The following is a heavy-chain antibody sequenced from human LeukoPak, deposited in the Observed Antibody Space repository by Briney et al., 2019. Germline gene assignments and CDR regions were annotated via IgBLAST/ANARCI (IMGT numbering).Heavy chain of an antibody. J-gene: IGHJ6*02. CDR1: GFTFDDYA. CDR2: IYHSGST. CDR3: ARASRYYYGSGSYSLNYYYYGMDV. Sequence: LRLSCAASGFTFDDYAMHWVRQAPGKGLEWIGYIYHSGSTYYNPSLKSRVTISVDRSKNQFSLKLSSVTAADTAVYYCARASRYYYGSGSYSLNYYYYGMDVWGQGTTVTVSS. V-gene: IGHV4-30-2*01. D-gene: IGHD3-10*01.